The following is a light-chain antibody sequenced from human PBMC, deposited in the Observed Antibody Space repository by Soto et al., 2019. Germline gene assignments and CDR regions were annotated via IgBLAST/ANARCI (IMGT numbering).Light chain of an antibody. CDR3: QQYYSTPDT. J-gene: IGKJ2*01. CDR1: QSLLYSSNNQNY. V-gene: IGKV4-1*01. CDR2: WAS. Sequence: DIVMTQSPDSLAVSLGERATINCKSSQSLLYSSNNQNYLAWYQQKPGQPPKLLIYWASTRESGVPDRFSGGGSGTDFTLTISSLQAEDVAVYYCQQYYSTPDTFGQGTKLEIK.